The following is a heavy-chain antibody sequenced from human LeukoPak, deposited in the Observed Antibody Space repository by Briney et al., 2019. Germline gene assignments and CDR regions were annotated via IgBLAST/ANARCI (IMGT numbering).Heavy chain of an antibody. J-gene: IGHJ5*02. V-gene: IGHV1-18*01. CDR2: ISAYNGNT. D-gene: IGHD3-22*01. CDR3: ARSYDSSGYYSSYNWFDP. Sequence: ASVKVSCKASGYTFTSYGISWVRQAPGQGLEWMGWISAYNGNTNYAQKLQGGVTMTTDTSTSTAYMELRSLRSDDTAVYYCARSYDSSGYYSSYNWFDPWGQGTLVTVSS. CDR1: GYTFTSYG.